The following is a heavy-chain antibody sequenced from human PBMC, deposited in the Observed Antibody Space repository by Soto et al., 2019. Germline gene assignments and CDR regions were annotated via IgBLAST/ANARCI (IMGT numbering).Heavy chain of an antibody. CDR1: GFTFTSST. V-gene: IGHV1-58*01. J-gene: IGHJ4*02. CDR3: EADLAVAGRWGYFDY. Sequence: GASVKVSCKASGFTFTSSTVQWVRQARGQRLEWIGWIVVGSGNTNYAQKFQERVTITRDMSTSTAYMELSSLRSEDTAVYYCEADLAVAGRWGYFDYWGQGTLVNVSS. D-gene: IGHD6-19*01. CDR2: IVVGSGNT.